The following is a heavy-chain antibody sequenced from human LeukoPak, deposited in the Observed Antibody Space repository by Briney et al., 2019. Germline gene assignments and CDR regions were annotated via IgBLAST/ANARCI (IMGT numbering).Heavy chain of an antibody. Sequence: GASVKVSCKASGYTFTSYAMNWVRQAPGQGLEWMGWINTNTGNSTYAQGFTVRFVFSLDTSVSTAYLQISSLKAEATAVYYCARGMSISSWAFAYWGQGTPVTVSS. D-gene: IGHD2-2*01. CDR2: INTNTGNS. CDR3: ARGMSISSWAFAY. V-gene: IGHV7-4-1*02. J-gene: IGHJ4*02. CDR1: GYTFTSYA.